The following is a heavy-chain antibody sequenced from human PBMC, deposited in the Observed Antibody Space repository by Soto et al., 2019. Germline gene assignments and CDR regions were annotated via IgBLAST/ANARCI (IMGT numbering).Heavy chain of an antibody. V-gene: IGHV4-59*08. D-gene: IGHD4-17*01. CDR2: IYYSGST. J-gene: IGHJ4*02. Sequence: QVQLQESGPGLVKPSETLSLSCTVSGGSVSGYYWSWIRQPPGKGLEWIGYIYYSGSTNYNPSLKSRVTISVDTSKNQFSLKLSSVTAADTAMYYCARRYGGTLYYSGQGTLVTVSS. CDR1: GGSVSGYY. CDR3: ARRYGGTLYY.